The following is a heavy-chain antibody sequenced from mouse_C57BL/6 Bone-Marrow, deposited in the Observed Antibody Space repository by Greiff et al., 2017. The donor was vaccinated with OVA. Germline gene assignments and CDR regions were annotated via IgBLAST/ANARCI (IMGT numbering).Heavy chain of an antibody. V-gene: IGHV5-17*01. CDR1: GFTFSDYG. Sequence: EVQGVESGGGLVKPGGSLKLSCAASGFTFSDYGMHWVRQAPEKGLEWVAYISSGSSTIYYADTVKGRFTISRDNAKNTLFLQMTSLRSEDTAMYYCARDYGNPFAYWGQGTLVTVSA. D-gene: IGHD2-1*01. CDR2: ISSGSSTI. CDR3: ARDYGNPFAY. J-gene: IGHJ3*01.